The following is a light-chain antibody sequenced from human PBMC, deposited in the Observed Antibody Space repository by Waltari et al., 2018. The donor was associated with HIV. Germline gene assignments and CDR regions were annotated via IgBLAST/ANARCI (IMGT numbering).Light chain of an antibody. J-gene: IGLJ3*02. Sequence: QSALTQPASWSAAPGPSLPISCTGTSSDVGGYNYVSWYQQHPVKAPKLTIYDVSNRPAGVSYRFSGSKSGNTASLTISGLQAEDEADYYCSSYTASSTWVFGGGTKLTVL. CDR1: SSDVGGYNY. V-gene: IGLV2-14*01. CDR3: SSYTASSTWV. CDR2: DVS.